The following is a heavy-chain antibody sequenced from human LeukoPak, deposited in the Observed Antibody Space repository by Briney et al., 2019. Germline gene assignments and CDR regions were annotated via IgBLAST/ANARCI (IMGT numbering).Heavy chain of an antibody. J-gene: IGHJ5*02. CDR2: INHSGST. D-gene: IGHD6-13*01. Sequence: SETLSLTCAVYGGSFSGYYWSWIRQPPGKGLEWIGEINHSGSTNYNPSLKSRVTISVGTSKNQFSLKLSSVTAADTAVYYCARRYSSSVSWFGPWGQGTLVTVSS. V-gene: IGHV4-34*01. CDR3: ARRYSSSVSWFGP. CDR1: GGSFSGYY.